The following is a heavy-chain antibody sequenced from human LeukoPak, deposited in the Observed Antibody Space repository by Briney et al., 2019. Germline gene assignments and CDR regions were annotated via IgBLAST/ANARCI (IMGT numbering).Heavy chain of an antibody. CDR1: GFTFSNYA. V-gene: IGHV3-23*01. J-gene: IGHJ4*02. CDR3: AKVKGSSWGNSYSAY. D-gene: IGHD6-13*01. CDR2: ISVTGDST. Sequence: GSLRLSCAASGFTFSNYAMSWVRQAPGKGLEWVSSISVTGDSTYYADSVKGRFTISRDNSKSTLYLQMNSLRAEDTAVYYCAKVKGSSWGNSYSAYWGQGTLVTVSS.